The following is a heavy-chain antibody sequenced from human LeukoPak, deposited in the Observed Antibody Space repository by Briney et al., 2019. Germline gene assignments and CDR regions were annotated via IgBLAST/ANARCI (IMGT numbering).Heavy chain of an antibody. Sequence: XCTXSGGSISSYYWSWIRQPAGKGLEWIGRIYTSGSTNYNPSLKSRVTMSVDTSKNQFSLKLSSVTAADTAVYYCARTHGYYYDSSGYYFDYWGQGTLVTVSS. CDR2: IYTSGST. CDR1: GGSISSYY. J-gene: IGHJ4*02. D-gene: IGHD3-22*01. CDR3: ARTHGYYYDSSGYYFDY. V-gene: IGHV4-4*07.